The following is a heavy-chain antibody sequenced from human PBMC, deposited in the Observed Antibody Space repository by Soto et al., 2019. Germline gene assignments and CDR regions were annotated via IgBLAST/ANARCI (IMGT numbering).Heavy chain of an antibody. Sequence: GGSLRLSCVASGFTFISSFMGWIRQAPGKGLEWVANINQDGGVTYYVDSVEGRFTISRDNTKDSLYLQMNSLRGEDTAMYYCARYFRGSGRYFFDYWGQGTLVTSPQ. J-gene: IGHJ4*02. CDR1: GFTFISSF. D-gene: IGHD6-19*01. CDR2: INQDGGVT. CDR3: ARYFRGSGRYFFDY. V-gene: IGHV3-7*03.